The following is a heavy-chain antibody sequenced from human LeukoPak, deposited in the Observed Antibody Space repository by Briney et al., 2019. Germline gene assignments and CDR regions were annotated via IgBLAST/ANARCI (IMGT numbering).Heavy chain of an antibody. J-gene: IGHJ4*02. CDR3: ARQAISGYDPPPFDS. CDR1: GGSISSSTYY. CDR2: LYYSGST. D-gene: IGHD5-12*01. V-gene: IGHV4-39*01. Sequence: SETLSLTCTVSGGSISSSTYYWGWIRQPPGKGLEWIGNLYYSGSTYYNPSLKSRVAISVDTSKNQFSLKLSSVTAADTAVYYCARQAISGYDPPPFDSWGQGTLVTVSS.